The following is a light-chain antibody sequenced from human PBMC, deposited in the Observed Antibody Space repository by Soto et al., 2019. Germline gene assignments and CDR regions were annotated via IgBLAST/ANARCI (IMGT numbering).Light chain of an antibody. J-gene: IGKJ1*01. CDR2: LGS. CDR3: MQALQTL. V-gene: IGKV2-28*01. Sequence: DIVMTQSPLSLPVTPGEPASISCRSSQSLLHSNGYNYLDWYLQKPGQSPQLLIYLGSNRASGVPDRFSGSGSGTDFTLKISRVEAADVGVYYCMQALQTLFGQGTKVEIK. CDR1: QSLLHSNGYNY.